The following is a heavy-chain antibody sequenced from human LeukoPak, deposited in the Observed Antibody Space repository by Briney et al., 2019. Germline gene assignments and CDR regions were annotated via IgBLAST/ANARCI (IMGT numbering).Heavy chain of an antibody. V-gene: IGHV3-23*01. J-gene: IGHJ4*02. CDR1: GFTFSSYA. D-gene: IGHD6-13*01. CDR2: ISGGGGST. Sequence: GGSPRLSWAAAGFTFSSYAMSWVSQAPGKGLEWVSAISGGGGSTYYADSVKGRFTISRDNSKNTLYLQMNSLRAEDTAVYYCANIAAAPYYFDYWGQGTLVTVSS. CDR3: ANIAAAPYYFDY.